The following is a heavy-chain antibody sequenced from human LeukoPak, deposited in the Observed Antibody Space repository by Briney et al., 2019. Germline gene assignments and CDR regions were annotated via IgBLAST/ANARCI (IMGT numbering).Heavy chain of an antibody. CDR1: GGTFSSYA. Sequence: SVKVSCKASGGTFSSYAISWVRQAPGQGLEWMGRIIPILGIANYAQKFQGRVTTTADKSTSTAYMELSSLRSEDTAVYYCARREYYDFWSGYSLPYYYGMDVWGQGTTVTASS. D-gene: IGHD3-3*01. CDR3: ARREYYDFWSGYSLPYYYGMDV. J-gene: IGHJ6*02. V-gene: IGHV1-69*04. CDR2: IIPILGIA.